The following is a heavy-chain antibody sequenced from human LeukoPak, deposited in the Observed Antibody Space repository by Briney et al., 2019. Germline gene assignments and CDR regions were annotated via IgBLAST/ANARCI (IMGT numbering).Heavy chain of an antibody. Sequence: GASVKVSCKASGGTFSSYAISWVRQAPGQGLEWMGGIIPIFGTANYAQKFQGRVTMTTDTSTTTAYMELGGLRSDDTAVYYCATVSPYYYDSRRPNYYYYGMDVWGQGTTVTVSS. D-gene: IGHD3-22*01. V-gene: IGHV1-69*05. CDR3: ATVSPYYYDSRRPNYYYYGMDV. CDR2: IIPIFGTA. CDR1: GGTFSSYA. J-gene: IGHJ6*02.